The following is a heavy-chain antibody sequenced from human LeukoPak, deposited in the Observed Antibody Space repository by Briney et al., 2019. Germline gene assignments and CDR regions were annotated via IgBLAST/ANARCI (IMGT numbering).Heavy chain of an antibody. V-gene: IGHV1-69*04. CDR2: IIPILGIA. CDR1: GGTFSSYA. Sequence: ASVKFSCKASGGTFSSYAISWVRQAPGQGLEWMGRIIPILGIANYAQKFQGRVTITADKSTSTAYMELSSLRSEDTAVYYCARATYDSSGYASHYFDYWGQGTLVTVSS. D-gene: IGHD3-22*01. CDR3: ARATYDSSGYASHYFDY. J-gene: IGHJ4*02.